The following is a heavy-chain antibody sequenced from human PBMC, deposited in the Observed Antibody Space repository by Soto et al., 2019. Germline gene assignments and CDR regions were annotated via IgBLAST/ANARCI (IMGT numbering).Heavy chain of an antibody. Sequence: EVQLVESGGCLVQPGGSLRLSCAASGFTFSSYWMHWVRQAPGKGLVWVSRINSDGSSTSYADSVKGRFTISSDNAKNTLYLQMNSLRAEDTAVYYCAREKYSSSWYARVGWFDPWGQGTLVTVS. CDR1: GFTFSSYW. CDR3: AREKYSSSWYARVGWFDP. V-gene: IGHV3-74*01. D-gene: IGHD6-13*01. CDR2: INSDGSST. J-gene: IGHJ5*02.